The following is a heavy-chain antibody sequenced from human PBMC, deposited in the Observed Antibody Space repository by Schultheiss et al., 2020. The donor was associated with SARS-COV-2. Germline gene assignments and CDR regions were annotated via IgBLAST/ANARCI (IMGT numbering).Heavy chain of an antibody. CDR2: INSDGSST. CDR3: AKDTGYSSSLRAFDI. D-gene: IGHD6-6*01. Sequence: GGSLRLSCAASGFTFSSYWMHWVRQAPGKGLVWVSRINSDGSSTSYADSVKGRFTISRDNAKNTLYLQMNSLRAEDTALYYCAKDTGYSSSLRAFDIWGQGTMVTVSS. V-gene: IGHV3-74*01. CDR1: GFTFSSYW. J-gene: IGHJ3*02.